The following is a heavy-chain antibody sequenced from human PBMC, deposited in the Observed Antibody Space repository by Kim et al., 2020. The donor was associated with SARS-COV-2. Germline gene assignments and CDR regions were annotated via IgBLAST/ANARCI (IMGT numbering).Heavy chain of an antibody. D-gene: IGHD3-3*01. Sequence: SETLSLTCTVSGYSISSGYYWGWIRQPPGKGLEWIGSIYHSGSTYYNPSLKSRVTISVDTSKNQFSLKLSSVTAADTAVYYCARDRSITIFGVVSPNWFDPWGQGTLVTVSS. V-gene: IGHV4-38-2*02. J-gene: IGHJ5*02. CDR1: GYSISSGYY. CDR2: IYHSGST. CDR3: ARDRSITIFGVVSPNWFDP.